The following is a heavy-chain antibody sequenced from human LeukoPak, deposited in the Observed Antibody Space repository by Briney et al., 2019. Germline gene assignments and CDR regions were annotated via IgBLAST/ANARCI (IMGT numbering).Heavy chain of an antibody. CDR1: GYTFTAYY. Sequence: GASVTVSCKASGYTFTAYYMHWVRQAPGQGLEWMGWINPNSGDTNYAQEFQGGVTMTRDTSINTAYMEQSGLRSDDTAVYYCARDLTFTSGRGVYWGQGTLVTVSS. V-gene: IGHV1-2*02. D-gene: IGHD6-25*01. CDR2: INPNSGDT. J-gene: IGHJ4*02. CDR3: ARDLTFTSGRGVY.